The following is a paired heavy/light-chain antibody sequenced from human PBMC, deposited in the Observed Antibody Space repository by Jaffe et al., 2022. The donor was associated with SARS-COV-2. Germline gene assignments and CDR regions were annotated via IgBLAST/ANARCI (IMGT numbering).Light chain of an antibody. V-gene: IGKV1-5*03. CDR3: QQYSSYPYT. J-gene: IGKJ2*01. CDR1: QNITTW. CDR2: KTS. Sequence: DIQMTQSPSPLSASVGDRVTITCRASQNITTWLAWYQQKPGKAPKLLIYKTSSLESGVPSRFSASGSGTEFTLTISSLQPDDFATYFCQQYSSYPYTFGQGTKLEIK.
Heavy chain of an antibody. J-gene: IGHJ6*03. V-gene: IGHV4-59*01. CDR3: ARGPRYFYYYMDV. Sequence: QVHLQESGPGLVKPSETLSLACTVSPGSISSYYWSWVRQSPGKGLEWLGYIDDSGNPKYNPSLKTRVTISVDTSKKQFSLKLNSVSAADTAVYYCARGPRYFYYYMDVWGKGTTVTVSS. CDR2: IDDSGNP. CDR1: PGSISSYY.